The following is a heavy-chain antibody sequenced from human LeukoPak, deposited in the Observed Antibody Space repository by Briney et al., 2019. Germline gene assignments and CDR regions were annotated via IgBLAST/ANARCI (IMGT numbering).Heavy chain of an antibody. CDR3: AKDMGRITMIGRSYVQGY. Sequence: GASVKVSCKASGYTFTCYAMHWVRQAPGQGREGMGWINTNTGNQTYDQGFTGPFVFSLDTSVSTAYLQISSLKAEDTAVYYCAKDMGRITMIGRSYVQGYWGQGTLVTVSS. J-gene: IGHJ4*02. V-gene: IGHV7-4-1*02. CDR2: INTNTGNQ. CDR1: GYTFTCYA. D-gene: IGHD3-22*01.